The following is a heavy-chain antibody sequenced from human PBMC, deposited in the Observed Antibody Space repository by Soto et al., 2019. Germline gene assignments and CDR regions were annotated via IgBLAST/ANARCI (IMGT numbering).Heavy chain of an antibody. V-gene: IGHV3-21*01. Sequence: GGSLRLSYAASGFTFSGYSMNWVRQAPGKGLEWVSSISSSSSYIYYADSVKGRFTISRDNAKNSLYLQMNSLRAEDTAVYYCARDRSYYYMDVWGKGTTVTVSS. J-gene: IGHJ6*03. CDR1: GFTFSGYS. CDR2: ISSSSSYI. CDR3: ARDRSYYYMDV.